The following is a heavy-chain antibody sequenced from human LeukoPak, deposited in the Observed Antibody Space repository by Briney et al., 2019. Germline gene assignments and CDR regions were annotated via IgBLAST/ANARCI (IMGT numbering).Heavy chain of an antibody. Sequence: GGSLRLSCAASGFTFSSYSMSWVRQAPGKGLEWVSAISGSGGSTYYADSVKGRFTISRDNSKNTLYLQMNSLRAEDTAVYYCANRVVVPAAIDYWGQGTLVTVSS. CDR1: GFTFSSYS. D-gene: IGHD2-2*01. J-gene: IGHJ4*02. CDR3: ANRVVVPAAIDY. CDR2: ISGSGGST. V-gene: IGHV3-23*01.